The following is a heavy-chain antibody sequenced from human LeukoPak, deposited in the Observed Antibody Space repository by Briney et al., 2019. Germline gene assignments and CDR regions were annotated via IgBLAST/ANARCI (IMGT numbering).Heavy chain of an antibody. D-gene: IGHD1-14*01. CDR1: GYTFTGYG. CDR2: ISAYSDNA. V-gene: IGHV1-18*01. Sequence: ASVKVSCKASGYTFTGYGFTWVRQAPGQGLEWMGWISAYSDNANYAQNLQGRVTMTTDTSTSTAYMELWSLRSDDTAVYYCARTTAWARTKFDYWGQGTLVTVSS. J-gene: IGHJ4*02. CDR3: ARTTAWARTKFDY.